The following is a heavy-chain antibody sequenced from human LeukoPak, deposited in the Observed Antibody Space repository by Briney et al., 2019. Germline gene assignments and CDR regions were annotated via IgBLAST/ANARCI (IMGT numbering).Heavy chain of an antibody. Sequence: PSETLSLTCTVSGDSISPYYWTWIRQPPGKGLEWIGYIHYSGSTNYNPSLKSRLAISLDMSKNQFSLKLSSVTAADTAVYYCAREGCSSTSCYLELYYFDYWGQGTLVTVSS. V-gene: IGHV4-59*12. CDR3: AREGCSSTSCYLELYYFDY. J-gene: IGHJ4*02. CDR2: IHYSGST. CDR1: GDSISPYY. D-gene: IGHD2-2*01.